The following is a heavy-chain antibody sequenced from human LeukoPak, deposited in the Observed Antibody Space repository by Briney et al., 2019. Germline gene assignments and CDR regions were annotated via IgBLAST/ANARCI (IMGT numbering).Heavy chain of an antibody. Sequence: GGSLRLSCAASGFTFNNYGMSWVRQAPGKGLEWVSSISGTGGSTYYADSVKGRFTISRDNSKNTLYLQMNSLRAEDTAVYYCAKVWRGNYYDYWGQGTLVTVSS. CDR1: GFTFNNYG. V-gene: IGHV3-23*01. CDR2: ISGTGGST. CDR3: AKVWRGNYYDY. D-gene: IGHD1-1*01. J-gene: IGHJ4*02.